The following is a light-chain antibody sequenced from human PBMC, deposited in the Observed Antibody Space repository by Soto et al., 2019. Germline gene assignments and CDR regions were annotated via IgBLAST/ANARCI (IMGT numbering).Light chain of an antibody. CDR3: QQYYSTPPT. CDR2: WAS. V-gene: IGKV4-1*01. Sequence: DIVMTQSPDSLAVSLGERATINCKSSQSVLYSSNNKNYLAWYQQKPGQPPQLLIYWASTRESGVPDRFSGSGSGTDLTLTVSSLQAEDVAVYYCQQYYSTPPTFGQGTKVDI. J-gene: IGKJ1*01. CDR1: QSVLYSSNNKNY.